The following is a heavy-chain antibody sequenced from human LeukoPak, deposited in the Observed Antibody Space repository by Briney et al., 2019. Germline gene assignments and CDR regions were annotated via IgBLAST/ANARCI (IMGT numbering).Heavy chain of an antibody. CDR2: ISYDGSNK. D-gene: IGHD6-13*01. Sequence: GGSLRLSCAVSGFTFSSYAMHWVRQAPGKGLEWVAVISYDGSNKYYADSVKGRFTISRDNSKNTLYLQMNSLRAEDTAVYYCASSSWYDLLLFDYWGQGTLVTVSS. CDR3: ASSSWYDLLLFDY. CDR1: GFTFSSYA. V-gene: IGHV3-30-3*01. J-gene: IGHJ4*02.